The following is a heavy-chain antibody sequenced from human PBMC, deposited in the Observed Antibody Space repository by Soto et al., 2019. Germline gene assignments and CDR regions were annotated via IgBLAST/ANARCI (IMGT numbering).Heavy chain of an antibody. V-gene: IGHV1-69*13. CDR1: GCTFSSYA. CDR3: ARATYPPNWFDP. CDR2: IIPIFGTA. J-gene: IGHJ5*02. Sequence: SVKVSCKASGCTFSSYAISWVLQAPGQGLEWMGGIIPIFGTANYAQKFQGRVTITADESTSTAYMELSSLRSEDTAVYYCARATYPPNWFDPWGQGTLVTVSS.